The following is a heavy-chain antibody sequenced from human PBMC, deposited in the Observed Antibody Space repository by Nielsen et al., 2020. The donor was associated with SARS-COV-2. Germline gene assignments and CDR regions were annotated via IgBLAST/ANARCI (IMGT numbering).Heavy chain of an antibody. CDR3: TRDRDYYDSSGYHWYFDL. Sequence: GESLKISCTASGFTFGDYAMSWVRQAPGKGLEWVGFIRSKAYGGTTEYAASVKGRFTISRDDSKSIAYLQMNSLKTEDTAVYYCTRDRDYYDSSGYHWYFDLWGRGTLVTVSS. CDR2: IRSKAYGGTT. V-gene: IGHV3-49*04. D-gene: IGHD3-22*01. J-gene: IGHJ2*01. CDR1: GFTFGDYA.